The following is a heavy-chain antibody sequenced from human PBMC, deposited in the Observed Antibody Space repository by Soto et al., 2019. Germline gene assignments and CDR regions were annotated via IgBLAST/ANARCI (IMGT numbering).Heavy chain of an antibody. CDR3: ARERTYQLSGDDALDI. CDR1: GGSISNYN. J-gene: IGHJ3*02. D-gene: IGHD2-2*01. V-gene: IGHV4-4*07. Sequence: LALTCTVSGGSISNYNWNWIRQSAGKGLEWIGRIYSSGTTYYKSSLKSRVTMSVDTFSNQISLKLSSVTAADTAMYYCARERTYQLSGDDALDIWGLGKMVTVS. CDR2: IYSSGTT.